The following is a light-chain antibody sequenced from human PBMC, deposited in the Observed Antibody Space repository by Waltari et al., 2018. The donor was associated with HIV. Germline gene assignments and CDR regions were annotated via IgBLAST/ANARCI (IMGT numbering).Light chain of an antibody. CDR1: QSVRSAS. J-gene: IGKJ4*01. CDR3: QQYAASPLT. CDR2: GAS. V-gene: IGKV3-20*01. Sequence: PGERATLSCRASQSVRSASLAWYQQKPGQAPRLLIYGASSRAPGIPDRFSGSGAVTDFILTVSRLEPEDCAVYYCQQYAASPLTFGGGTKVEIK.